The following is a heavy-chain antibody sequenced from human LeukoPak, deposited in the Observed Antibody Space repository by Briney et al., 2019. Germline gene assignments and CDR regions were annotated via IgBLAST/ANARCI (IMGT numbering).Heavy chain of an antibody. D-gene: IGHD2-2*02. J-gene: IGHJ4*02. Sequence: ASVKVSCKASGYTFTGYYMHWVRQAPGQGLEWMGWINPNSGGTNYAQKFQGRVTMTRDTSISTAYMELSRLRSDDTAVYYCARGDIVVVPAAIFGYWGQGTLVTVSS. CDR2: INPNSGGT. V-gene: IGHV1-2*02. CDR3: ARGDIVVVPAAIFGY. CDR1: GYTFTGYY.